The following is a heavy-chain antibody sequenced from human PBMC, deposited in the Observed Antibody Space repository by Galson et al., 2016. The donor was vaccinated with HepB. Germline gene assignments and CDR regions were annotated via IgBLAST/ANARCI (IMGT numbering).Heavy chain of an antibody. J-gene: IGHJ5*02. D-gene: IGHD3-3*01. CDR2: IAFDGSHK. CDR3: ARDGDDFWSGYPGGYNWFDP. V-gene: IGHV3-30*04. CDR1: GFTFSSYA. Sequence: LRLSCAVSGFTFSSYAMHWVRQAPGKGLEWVAVIAFDGSHKNYADSVKGRFSISRDNSKNTLYLQMNSLRAEDTAVYYCARDGDDFWSGYPGGYNWFDPWGQGTLVTASS.